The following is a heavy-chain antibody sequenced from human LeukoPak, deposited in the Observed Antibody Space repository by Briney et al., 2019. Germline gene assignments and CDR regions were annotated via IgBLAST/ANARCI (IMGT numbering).Heavy chain of an antibody. CDR1: XXTLTELS. CDR3: ATLKRGYSYIFDY. CDR2: FDPEDGET. D-gene: IGHD5-18*01. Sequence: GASVKXXXKVSXXTLTELSMHWVRQAPGKGVEWMGGFDPEDGETIYAQKFQGRVTITEDTSTDKDYMELSRLRSEDTAVYYCATLKRGYSYIFDYWGQGTLVTVSS. V-gene: IGHV1-24*01. J-gene: IGHJ4*02.